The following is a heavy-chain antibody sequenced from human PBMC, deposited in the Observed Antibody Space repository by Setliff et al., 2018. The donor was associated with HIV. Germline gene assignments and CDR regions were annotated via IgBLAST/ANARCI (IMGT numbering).Heavy chain of an antibody. D-gene: IGHD3-22*01. CDR1: GGSISTYY. J-gene: IGHJ4*02. Sequence: SETLSLTCTVSGGSISTYYWSWIRQPAGKGLEWIGSVYHTGSTHHNPSLQSRVTISADTSRNQFSLKLTSVTAADTAVYYCARDRDESSGYSESWGQGTLVTVSS. CDR3: ARDRDESSGYSES. CDR2: VYHTGST. V-gene: IGHV4-39*02.